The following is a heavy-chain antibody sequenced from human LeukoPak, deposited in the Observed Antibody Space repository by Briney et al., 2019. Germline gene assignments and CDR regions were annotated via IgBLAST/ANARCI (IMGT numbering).Heavy chain of an antibody. D-gene: IGHD3-10*01. Sequence: SETLSLTCTVSGGSFEHYFWSWIRQPPGKGLEWIGYVYYSGSTDYSPSLKSRLTISADTSKNQFSLKLNSVTAADTAIYYCASHRRSHGSEYWGQGTLVTVSS. J-gene: IGHJ4*02. CDR2: VYYSGST. CDR3: ASHRRSHGSEY. V-gene: IGHV4-59*01. CDR1: GGSFEHYF.